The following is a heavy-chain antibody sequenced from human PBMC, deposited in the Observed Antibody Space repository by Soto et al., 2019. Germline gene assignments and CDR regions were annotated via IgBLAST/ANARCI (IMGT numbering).Heavy chain of an antibody. CDR2: ISYDGTET. CDR1: GFTFSGYW. Sequence: GGSLRLSCAASGFTFSGYWMHWVRQAPGKGLVCVSHISYDGTETTYADSVKGRFTISRDNPKSTLYLQMNSVSAEDTGVYYCARGSEDYYYYYGMDVWGQGTTVTVS. CDR3: ARGSEDYYYYYGMDV. J-gene: IGHJ6*02. V-gene: IGHV3-74*03.